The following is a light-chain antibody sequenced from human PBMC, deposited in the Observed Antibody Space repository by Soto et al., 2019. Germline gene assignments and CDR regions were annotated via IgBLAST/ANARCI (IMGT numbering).Light chain of an antibody. CDR3: QQFGSSPRT. V-gene: IGKV3-20*01. Sequence: IVLTQSPGTLSLSPGERATLSCRASQSFVNMYFAWYQQKPGQAPRLLMYGASRRPTGIPDRFIGSGSGTDFTLTIIRREQEDFSVYYCQQFGSSPRTFGQGTKVEIK. CDR1: QSFVNMY. CDR2: GAS. J-gene: IGKJ1*01.